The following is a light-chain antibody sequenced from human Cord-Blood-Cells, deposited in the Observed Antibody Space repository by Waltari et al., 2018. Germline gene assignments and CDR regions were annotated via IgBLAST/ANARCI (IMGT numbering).Light chain of an antibody. CDR3: QQYNSYPWT. V-gene: IGKV1-5*03. J-gene: IGKJ1*01. Sequence: DIHMTQSPSTLSASVGDRVTITCRASQSISSWLAWYQQKPGKAPKLLSYKASSLESGVPSRFSGSGSGTEFTLTISSLQPDDFAPYYCQQYNSYPWTFGQGTQVEIQ. CDR1: QSISSW. CDR2: KAS.